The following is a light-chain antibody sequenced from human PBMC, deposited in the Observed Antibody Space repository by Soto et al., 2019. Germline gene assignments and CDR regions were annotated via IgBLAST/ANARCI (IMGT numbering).Light chain of an antibody. CDR3: QQYGNSRA. J-gene: IGKJ1*01. V-gene: IGKV3-20*01. Sequence: EVVLTQSPGTLSLSPGERATLSCRASQRVSSSYLAWYQLKPGQAPRLLIYGASSRATGIPDRFSGSGSGTDFTLTISRLEPEDFAVYYCQQYGNSRAFGQGTKVEIK. CDR2: GAS. CDR1: QRVSSSY.